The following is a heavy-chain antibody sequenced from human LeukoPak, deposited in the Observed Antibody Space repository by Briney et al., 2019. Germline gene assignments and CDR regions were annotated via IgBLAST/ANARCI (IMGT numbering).Heavy chain of an antibody. CDR2: IYYSGST. CDR3: ARIRGDNWNYYYYYYYMDV. D-gene: IGHD1-7*01. Sequence: SETLSLTCTVSGGSISSSSYYWGWIRQPPGKGLEWIGSIYYSGSTYYNPSLKSRVTISVDTSKNQFSLKLSSVTAADTAVYYCARIRGDNWNYYYYYYYMDVWGKGTTVTVSS. CDR1: GGSISSSSYY. J-gene: IGHJ6*03. V-gene: IGHV4-39*07.